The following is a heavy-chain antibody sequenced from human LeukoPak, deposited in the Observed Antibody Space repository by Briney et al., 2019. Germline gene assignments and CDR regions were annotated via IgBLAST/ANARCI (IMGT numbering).Heavy chain of an antibody. J-gene: IGHJ4*02. CDR3: ARGHYDVLAASYKWTPDY. Sequence: PGRSLRLTCAPSGFTFSSYGMHWVRQAPGKGLEWVSSITSGGDYIYYADSVKGRFTTSRDNAKNSLSLQLNSLRVEDTAVYYCARGHYDVLAASYKWTPDYWGQGTLVTVSS. D-gene: IGHD3-9*01. V-gene: IGHV3-21*01. CDR1: GFTFSSYG. CDR2: ITSGGDYI.